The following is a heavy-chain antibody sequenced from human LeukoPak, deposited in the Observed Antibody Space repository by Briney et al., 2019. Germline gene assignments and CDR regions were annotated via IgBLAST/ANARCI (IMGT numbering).Heavy chain of an antibody. CDR3: ARDGSGYFDY. CDR2: ISYDGSIV. J-gene: IGHJ4*02. V-gene: IGHV3-30-3*01. CDR1: GFTFSSYSYA. Sequence: GGSLRLSCAASGFTFSSYSYAMHWVRQAPGKGLEWVAVISYDGSIVYYADSVKGRFTISRDNSKNTLYLQMNSLRADDTAIYYCARDGSGYFDYWGQGTLVTVSS. D-gene: IGHD3-10*01.